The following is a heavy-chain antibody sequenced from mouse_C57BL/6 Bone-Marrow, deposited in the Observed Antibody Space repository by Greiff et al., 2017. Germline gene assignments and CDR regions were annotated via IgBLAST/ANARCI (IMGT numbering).Heavy chain of an antibody. CDR2: IDPSDSYT. J-gene: IGHJ2*01. CDR3: ARWRDGYPYYFDY. D-gene: IGHD2-3*01. V-gene: IGHV1-50*01. Sequence: QVQLQQPGAELVKPGASVKLSCKASGYTFTSYWMQWVKQRPGQGLEWIGEIDPSDSYTNYNQKFKGKATLTVDTSSSTAYMQLSSLTSEDSAVYYCARWRDGYPYYFDYWGQGTTLTVSS. CDR1: GYTFTSYW.